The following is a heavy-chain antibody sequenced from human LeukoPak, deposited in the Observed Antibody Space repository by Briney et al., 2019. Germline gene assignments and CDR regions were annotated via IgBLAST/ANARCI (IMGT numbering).Heavy chain of an antibody. Sequence: GRSLRLSCAASGFTFSSYAMHWVRQAPGKGLEWVAVISYDGSNKYYADSVKGRFTISRDNSKNTLYLQMNSLRAEDTAVYYCASAVAAAGNIDYWGQGTLVTVSS. V-gene: IGHV3-30-3*01. D-gene: IGHD6-13*01. J-gene: IGHJ4*02. CDR3: ASAVAAAGNIDY. CDR2: ISYDGSNK. CDR1: GFTFSSYA.